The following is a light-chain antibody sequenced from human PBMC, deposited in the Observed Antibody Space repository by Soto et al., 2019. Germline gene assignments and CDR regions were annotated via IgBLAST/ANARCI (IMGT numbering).Light chain of an antibody. CDR1: QTISSW. J-gene: IGKJ5*01. V-gene: IGKV1-5*03. CDR2: KAS. Sequence: DIQMNQSPSTLSASVGDRVTITCRASQTISSWLAWYQQKPGKAPKLLIYKASSLESGVPSRFSGSGSGTEFTLTISSLQPDDFATYYCQQYNSYSTFGQGTLLEIK. CDR3: QQYNSYST.